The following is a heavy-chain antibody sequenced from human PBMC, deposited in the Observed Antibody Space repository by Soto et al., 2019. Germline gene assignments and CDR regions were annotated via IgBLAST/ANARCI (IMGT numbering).Heavy chain of an antibody. Sequence: DWIWYVYYTGRTNYNPSLKSRVTMSLDTSKNHFSLKLDSVTAADTAMYYCAGIPITTTNWLDPWGQGTLVIVSS. D-gene: IGHD3-22*01. J-gene: IGHJ5*02. V-gene: IGHV4-59*01. CDR2: VYYTGRT. CDR3: AGIPITTTNWLDP.